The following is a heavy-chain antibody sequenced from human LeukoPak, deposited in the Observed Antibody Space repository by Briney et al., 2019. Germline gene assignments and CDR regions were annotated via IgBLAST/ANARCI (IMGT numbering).Heavy chain of an antibody. CDR2: IYYSGST. V-gene: IGHV4-59*01. Sequence: PSETLSLTXTVSGGSISSYYWSWIRQPPGKGLEWIGYIYYSGSTNYNPSLKSRVTISVDTSKNQFSLKLSSVTAADTAVYYCARSKAVAVPYYYYYMDVWGKGTTVTVSS. CDR1: GGSISSYY. CDR3: ARSKAVAVPYYYYYMDV. D-gene: IGHD6-19*01. J-gene: IGHJ6*03.